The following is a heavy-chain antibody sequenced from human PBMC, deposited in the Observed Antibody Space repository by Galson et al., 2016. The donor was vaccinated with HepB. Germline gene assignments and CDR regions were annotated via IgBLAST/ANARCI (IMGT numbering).Heavy chain of an antibody. CDR2: IYYSGRT. J-gene: IGHJ4*02. V-gene: IGHV4-39*01. D-gene: IGHD5-24*01. CDR3: ARPSRGATICSGFDY. CDR1: GGSISSNTYS. Sequence: SETPSLTCTVSGGSISSNTYSWGWIRQPPGKGLEWIGSIYYSGRTYYNPSLKSRVTISVDTSKSQFSLKLSSVTAADTAVYYCARPSRGATICSGFDYWGQGILVTVSS.